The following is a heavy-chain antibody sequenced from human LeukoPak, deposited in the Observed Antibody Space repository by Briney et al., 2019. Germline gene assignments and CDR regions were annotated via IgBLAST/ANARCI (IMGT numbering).Heavy chain of an antibody. J-gene: IGHJ4*02. CDR3: ARVGTSWAFDY. Sequence: SGGSLRLSCAASGLTVSSSYMSWVRQAPGKGLEWVSIIYNDGSTYYADSMKGRFTISRDNSKNTLYLQMNSLRAEDTAVYYCARVGTSWAFDYWGQGILVTVSS. V-gene: IGHV3-53*01. CDR2: IYNDGST. D-gene: IGHD2-2*01. CDR1: GLTVSSSY.